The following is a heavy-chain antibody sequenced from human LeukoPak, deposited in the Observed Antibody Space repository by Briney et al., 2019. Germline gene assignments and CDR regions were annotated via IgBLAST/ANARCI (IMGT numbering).Heavy chain of an antibody. D-gene: IGHD4-17*01. Sequence: PGGSLRLSCATSGFTFSSYSMHWARQAPGKGLQWVSHIRSDGSTSYCADSVRGRFTIPRDNSKNTVYLQMNSLRPEDTAVYYCVKDRGAYDLDSWGQGTLVTVSS. V-gene: IGHV3-30*02. CDR3: VKDRGAYDLDS. CDR2: IRSDGSTS. CDR1: GFTFSSYS. J-gene: IGHJ4*02.